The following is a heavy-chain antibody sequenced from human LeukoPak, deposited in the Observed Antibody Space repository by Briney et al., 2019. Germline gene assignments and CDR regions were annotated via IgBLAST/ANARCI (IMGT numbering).Heavy chain of an antibody. CDR2: IYHSGST. CDR1: GYSISSGYY. Sequence: SETLSLTCAVSGYSISSGYYWGWIRQPPGKGLEWIGSIYHSGSTYYNPSLKSRVTISVDTSKNQFSLKLSSVTAADTAVYYCARGGVVPASDYWGQGTLVTVSS. J-gene: IGHJ4*02. D-gene: IGHD2-2*01. CDR3: ARGGVVPASDY. V-gene: IGHV4-38-2*01.